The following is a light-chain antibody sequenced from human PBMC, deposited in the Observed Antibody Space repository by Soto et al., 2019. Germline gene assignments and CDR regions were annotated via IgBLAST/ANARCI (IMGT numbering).Light chain of an antibody. Sequence: DLQMTQSPSTVSASVGDRVTITCRASQSISNWLAWYQQKPGKAPKLLIYDASSLESGVPQRFSGSGSGTEFTITISSLQTDDCETYFCLQHNNYPPTFGQGTKVDIK. CDR1: QSISNW. J-gene: IGKJ1*01. V-gene: IGKV1-5*01. CDR2: DAS. CDR3: LQHNNYPPT.